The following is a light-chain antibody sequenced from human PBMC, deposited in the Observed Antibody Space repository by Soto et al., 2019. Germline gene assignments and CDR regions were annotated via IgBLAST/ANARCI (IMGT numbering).Light chain of an antibody. CDR2: AAS. CDR1: QGISNY. Sequence: DIQMTQSPSSLSASVGDRVTITCRASQGISNYLAWYHQKPGKVPKLLIYAASTLQSAVPSRFSGSGSGTDFTLTISSLQPEDVATYYCQKYNSALWTFGQGTKVEIK. J-gene: IGKJ1*01. CDR3: QKYNSALWT. V-gene: IGKV1-27*01.